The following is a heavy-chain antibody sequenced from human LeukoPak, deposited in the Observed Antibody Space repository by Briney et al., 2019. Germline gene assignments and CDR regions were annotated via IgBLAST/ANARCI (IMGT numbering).Heavy chain of an antibody. CDR3: ARDLRGSYPWYSDY. J-gene: IGHJ4*02. V-gene: IGHV3-21*01. D-gene: IGHD1-26*01. CDR2: ISSSTSYI. CDR1: GFIFSSYS. Sequence: GGSLRLSCAASGFIFSSYSMNWVRQAPGKGLEWVSSISSSTSYIYYADSVKGRFTISRDNGKNSMYLQMNSLRAEDTAVYYCARDLRGSYPWYSDYRGQGTLVTVSS.